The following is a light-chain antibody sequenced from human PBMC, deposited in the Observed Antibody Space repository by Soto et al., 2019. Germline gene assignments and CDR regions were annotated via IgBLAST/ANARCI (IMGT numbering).Light chain of an antibody. CDR3: QQYNKWPLT. CDR1: QSISIW. CDR2: DAS. V-gene: IGKV1-5*01. J-gene: IGKJ1*01. Sequence: DIQMTQSPSTLSASVGDRVTITCRARQSISIWLAWYQQKPGKAPKLLIYDASILESGVPVRFSGSASGTEFTLTISSLQSEDFTVYYCQQYNKWPLTFGQGTKVDIK.